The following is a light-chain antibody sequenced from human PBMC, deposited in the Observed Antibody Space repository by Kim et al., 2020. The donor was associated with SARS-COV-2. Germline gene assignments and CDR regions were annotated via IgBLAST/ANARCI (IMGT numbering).Light chain of an antibody. CDR1: SLRSYY. Sequence: SSDLTQDPAVSVALGQTVRITCQGDSLRSYYASWYQQKPGQAPVLVIYGKNNRPSGLPDRFSGSSSGNTASLTITGAQAEDEADYYCNSRDSSGNHVVFS. J-gene: IGLJ2*01. CDR3: NSRDSSGNHVV. CDR2: GKN. V-gene: IGLV3-19*01.